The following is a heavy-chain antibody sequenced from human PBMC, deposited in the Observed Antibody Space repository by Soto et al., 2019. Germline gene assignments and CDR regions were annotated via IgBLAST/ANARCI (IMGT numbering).Heavy chain of an antibody. J-gene: IGHJ3*02. D-gene: IGHD3-3*01. CDR3: ARVNSSYYDFWSGYYDAFDI. V-gene: IGHV1-18*01. Sequence: ASVKVSCKASGYTFTSYGISWVRQAPGQGLEWMGWISAYNGNTNYAQKLQGRVTMTTDTSTSTAYMELRSLRSDDTAVYYCARVNSSYYDFWSGYYDAFDIWGRGTMVTVSS. CDR1: GYTFTSYG. CDR2: ISAYNGNT.